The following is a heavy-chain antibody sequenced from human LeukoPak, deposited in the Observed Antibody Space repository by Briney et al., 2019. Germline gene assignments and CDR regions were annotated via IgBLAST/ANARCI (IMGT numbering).Heavy chain of an antibody. J-gene: IGHJ4*02. CDR1: GGSFSGYY. V-gene: IGHV4-34*01. CDR2: INHSGST. D-gene: IGHD3-22*01. Sequence: SETLSLTCAVYGGSFSGYYWSWIRQPPGKGLEWIGEINHSGSTNYNPSLKSRVTISVDTSKNQFSLKLRSVTAADTAVYYCATRADYYDSSGYYSWGQGTLVTVSS. CDR3: ATRADYYDSSGYYS.